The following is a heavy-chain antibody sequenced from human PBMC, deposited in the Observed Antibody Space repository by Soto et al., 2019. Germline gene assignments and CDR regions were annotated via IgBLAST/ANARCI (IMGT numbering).Heavy chain of an antibody. Sequence: PSETLSLTCTVSGGSISSYYWSWIRQPPGKGLEWIGYINYSGSTNYNPSLKSRVTISVDTSKNQFSLKLSSVTAADTAVYYCARDAKGLIRYFDWLSRGNWFDPWGQGTLVTVSS. D-gene: IGHD3-9*01. CDR1: GGSISSYY. CDR2: INYSGST. V-gene: IGHV4-59*12. J-gene: IGHJ5*02. CDR3: ARDAKGLIRYFDWLSRGNWFDP.